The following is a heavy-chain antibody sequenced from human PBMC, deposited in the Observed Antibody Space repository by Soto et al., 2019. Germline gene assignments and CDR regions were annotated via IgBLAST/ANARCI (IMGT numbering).Heavy chain of an antibody. CDR3: VMSIPTSIQH. CDR2: ISAHNGNT. V-gene: IGHV1-18*01. Sequence: VASVKVSCKASGYTFTSYGISWVRQAPGQGLEWMGWISAHNGNTNYAQKLQGRVTMTTDTSTSTAYMALRSLRSDDTAVYYCVMSIPTSIQHWGQGTLVSVSS. CDR1: GYTFTSYG. J-gene: IGHJ1*01. D-gene: IGHD6-6*01.